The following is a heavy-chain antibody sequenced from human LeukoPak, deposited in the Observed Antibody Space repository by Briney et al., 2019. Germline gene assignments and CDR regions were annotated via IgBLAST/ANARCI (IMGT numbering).Heavy chain of an antibody. Sequence: SATLSLTCTVSGGSISNYWSWIRQPPGKGLEWIGYIYYSGITNYNPSLKSRITISVDTSKNQFSLKLSSVTAADTAVYYCARHLGFCSSTSCSTSRFDPWGQGTLVTVSP. D-gene: IGHD2-2*01. J-gene: IGHJ5*02. CDR2: IYYSGIT. CDR1: GGSISNY. CDR3: ARHLGFCSSTSCSTSRFDP. V-gene: IGHV4-59*08.